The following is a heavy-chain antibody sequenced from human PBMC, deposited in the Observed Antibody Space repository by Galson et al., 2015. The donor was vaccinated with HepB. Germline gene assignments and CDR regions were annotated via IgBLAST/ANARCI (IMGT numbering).Heavy chain of an antibody. V-gene: IGHV3-23*01. D-gene: IGHD1-26*01. Sequence: SLRLSCAASGFTFRNYGMHWVRQAPGKGLEWVSAISGSGGSTYYADSVKGRFTISRDNSKNTLYLQMNSLRAEDTAVYYCAKDLGYVGAIPRGAFDVWGQGTMVTVSS. J-gene: IGHJ3*01. CDR3: AKDLGYVGAIPRGAFDV. CDR2: ISGSGGST. CDR1: GFTFRNYG.